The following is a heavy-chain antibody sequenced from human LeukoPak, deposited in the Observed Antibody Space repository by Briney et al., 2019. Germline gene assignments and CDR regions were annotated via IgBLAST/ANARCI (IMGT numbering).Heavy chain of an antibody. CDR3: SRESGAFSPFGY. V-gene: IGHV4-4*02. J-gene: IGHJ4*02. Sequence: PSETLSLTCGASGGSISSTNWWSWVRQPPGQGLEWIGEISLSGVTNYNPSLKSRVTMSLDRSKNHLSLTLTSVTAADTAVYYCSRESGAFSPFGYWGQGTLVTVSS. CDR1: GGSISSTNW. CDR2: ISLSGVT. D-gene: IGHD1-26*01.